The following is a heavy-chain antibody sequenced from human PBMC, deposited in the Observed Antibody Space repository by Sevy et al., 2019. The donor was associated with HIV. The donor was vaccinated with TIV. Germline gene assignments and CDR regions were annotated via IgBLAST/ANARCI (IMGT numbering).Heavy chain of an antibody. V-gene: IGHV3-11*01. CDR1: GFTFSDYY. CDR2: ISSSGSTI. J-gene: IGHJ4*02. Sequence: GGSLRLSCAASGFTFSDYYMSWIRQAPGKGLEWVSYISSSGSTIYYADSVKGRFTISRDNAKNSLYLQMNSLRAEDTALYYCARVQLWPKGPIDYWGQGTLVTVSS. D-gene: IGHD5-18*01. CDR3: ARVQLWPKGPIDY.